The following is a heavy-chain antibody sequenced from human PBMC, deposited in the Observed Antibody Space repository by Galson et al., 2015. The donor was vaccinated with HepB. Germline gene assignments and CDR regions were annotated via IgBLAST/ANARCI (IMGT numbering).Heavy chain of an antibody. CDR2: INHSGST. CDR1: GGSFSGYY. CDR3: ARRSSTSPLVSWGNWFDP. Sequence: ETLSLTCAVYGGSFSGYYWSWIRQPPGKGLEWIGEINHSGSTNYNPSLKSRVTISVDTSKNQFSLKLSSVTAADTAVYYCARRSSTSPLVSWGNWFDPWGQGTLVTVSS. V-gene: IGHV4-34*01. J-gene: IGHJ5*02. D-gene: IGHD2-2*01.